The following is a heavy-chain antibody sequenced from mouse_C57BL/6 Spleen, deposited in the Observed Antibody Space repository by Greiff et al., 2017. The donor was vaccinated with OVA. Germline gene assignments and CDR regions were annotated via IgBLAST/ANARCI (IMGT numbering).Heavy chain of an antibody. J-gene: IGHJ3*01. D-gene: IGHD1-1*01. CDR3: ARSEILRAAWFAY. V-gene: IGHV1-78*01. CDR2: IYPRDGST. CDR1: GYTFTDHT. Sequence: VQLQQSDAALVKPGASVKISCKVSGYTFTDHTIHWMKQRPEQGLEWIGYIYPRDGSTKYNEKFKGKATLTADKSSSTAYMQLNSLTSEDSAFYFCARSEILRAAWFAYWGQGTLVTVSA.